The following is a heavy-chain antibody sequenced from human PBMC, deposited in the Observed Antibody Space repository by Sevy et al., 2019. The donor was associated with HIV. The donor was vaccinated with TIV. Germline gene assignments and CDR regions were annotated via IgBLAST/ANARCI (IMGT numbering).Heavy chain of an antibody. J-gene: IGHJ6*02. Sequence: GGSLRLSCTASGFTFSSYDMNWVRQAPGKGLEWVSKISSSGSSIYYADSVKGRFTISRDNAKNSLYLQMNSLRAEDTAVYYCARDPGFWSGYSYYYGMDVWGQGTTVTVSS. CDR2: ISSSGSSI. CDR3: ARDPGFWSGYSYYYGMDV. CDR1: GFTFSSYD. D-gene: IGHD3-3*01. V-gene: IGHV3-48*03.